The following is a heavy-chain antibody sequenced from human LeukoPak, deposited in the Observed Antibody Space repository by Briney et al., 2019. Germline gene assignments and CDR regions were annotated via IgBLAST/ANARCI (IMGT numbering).Heavy chain of an antibody. Sequence: GRSLRLSCAASGFTFSSYGMHWVRQAPGKGLEWAAVISYDGSNKYYADSVKGRFTISRDNSKNTLYLQMNSLRAEDTAVYYCAKGLLWFGELSPSFDYWGQGTLVTVSS. J-gene: IGHJ4*02. V-gene: IGHV3-30*18. CDR3: AKGLLWFGELSPSFDY. D-gene: IGHD3-10*01. CDR1: GFTFSSYG. CDR2: ISYDGSNK.